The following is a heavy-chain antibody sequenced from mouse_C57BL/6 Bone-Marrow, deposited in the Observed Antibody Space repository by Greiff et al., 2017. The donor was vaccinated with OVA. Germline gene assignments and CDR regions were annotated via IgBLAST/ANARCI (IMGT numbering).Heavy chain of an antibody. Sequence: EVQLQQSGAELVKPGASVKLSCTASGFNIKDYYMHWVKQRTEQGLEWIGRIDPEDGETKYAPKFQGKATLTADTSSNTAYLQLSSLTSEDTAVYYCARGSFYGSSFYWYFDGWGTGTTVTVSS. D-gene: IGHD1-1*01. V-gene: IGHV14-2*01. J-gene: IGHJ1*03. CDR3: ARGSFYGSSFYWYFDG. CDR1: GFNIKDYY. CDR2: IDPEDGET.